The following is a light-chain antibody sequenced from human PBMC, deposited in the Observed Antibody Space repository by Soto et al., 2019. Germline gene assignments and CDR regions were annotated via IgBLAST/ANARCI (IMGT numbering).Light chain of an antibody. CDR3: QQYGSSPPRT. V-gene: IGKV3-20*01. J-gene: IGKJ1*01. Sequence: EIVLTQSPGILSLSPGQRVTLSCRASQSVSNAFLAWYQQKPGQAPRLLIYGASTRTTDVPDRFSGSGSGADFTLTISRLEPEDFAVYYCQQYGSSPPRTFGQGTKVEMK. CDR1: QSVSNAF. CDR2: GAS.